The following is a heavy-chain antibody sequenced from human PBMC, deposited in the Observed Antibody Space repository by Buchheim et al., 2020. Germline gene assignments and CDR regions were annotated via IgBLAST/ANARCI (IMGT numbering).Heavy chain of an antibody. V-gene: IGHV3-21*01. CDR1: HLRFSNYG. Sequence: EELLVESGGGPVKTGGSLRLSCEGFHLRFSNYGMNWFRQAPGKGLEWVATISRSRRNIYYAESVKGRFTVSTDDAKNSLYLQMDSLRVEDSGVYYCARDRTNEYYYFYFYTDVWGKGTT. D-gene: IGHD2/OR15-2a*01. CDR3: ARDRTNEYYYFYFYTDV. J-gene: IGHJ6*03. CDR2: ISRSRRNI.